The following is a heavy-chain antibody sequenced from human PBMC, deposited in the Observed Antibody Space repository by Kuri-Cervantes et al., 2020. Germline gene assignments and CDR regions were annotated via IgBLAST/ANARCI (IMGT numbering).Heavy chain of an antibody. CDR3: ARGPMITFGGVIAN. Sequence: SETLSLTCTVSGGSISSSTYYWGWIRQPPGKGLEWIGSIYYSGSTYYNPSLKSRVTMSVDTSRNQFSLKLSSVTAADTAVYYCARGPMITFGGVIANWGQGTLVTVSS. CDR1: GGSISSSTYY. CDR2: IYYSGST. V-gene: IGHV4-39*07. D-gene: IGHD3-16*02. J-gene: IGHJ4*02.